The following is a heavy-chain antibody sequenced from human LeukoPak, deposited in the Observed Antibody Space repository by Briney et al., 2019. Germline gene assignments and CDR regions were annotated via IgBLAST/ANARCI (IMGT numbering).Heavy chain of an antibody. Sequence: GGSLRLSCAASGFTFSSYWMHWVRQAPGKGLVWVSRINSDGSSTSYADSVKGRFTISRDNAKNSLYLQMNSLRAEDTAVYYCARASIAAAGTGDFDYWGQGTLVTVSS. J-gene: IGHJ4*02. D-gene: IGHD6-13*01. CDR3: ARASIAAAGTGDFDY. V-gene: IGHV3-74*01. CDR1: GFTFSSYW. CDR2: INSDGSST.